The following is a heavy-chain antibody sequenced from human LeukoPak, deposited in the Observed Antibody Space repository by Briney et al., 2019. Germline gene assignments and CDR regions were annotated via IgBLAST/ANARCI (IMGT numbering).Heavy chain of an antibody. V-gene: IGHV3-33*01. Sequence: GGSLRLSCAASGFTFTTYVMHWVRQAPGKGLDWVALIWDDGNNKYYADSVKGRFTISRDNSKNTLYLQMNSLRAEDTAVYYCARDNGEWRLNWFDHWGQGTLATVSS. J-gene: IGHJ5*02. CDR1: GFTFTTYV. D-gene: IGHD2-8*01. CDR3: ARDNGEWRLNWFDH. CDR2: IWDDGNNK.